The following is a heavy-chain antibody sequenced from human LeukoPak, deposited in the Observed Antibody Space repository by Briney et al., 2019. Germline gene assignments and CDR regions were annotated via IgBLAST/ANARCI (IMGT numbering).Heavy chain of an antibody. Sequence: GGSLRLSCAASGFTFSKYAMTWVRQAPGKGLEWVSVISGSGENTDYADSVKGRFTISRDNSKNTLSLQMNSLRVEDTAVYYCAKDRSVVVPAALDYWGQGTLVTVSS. CDR2: ISGSGENT. CDR3: AKDRSVVVPAALDY. J-gene: IGHJ4*02. D-gene: IGHD2-2*01. CDR1: GFTFSKYA. V-gene: IGHV3-23*01.